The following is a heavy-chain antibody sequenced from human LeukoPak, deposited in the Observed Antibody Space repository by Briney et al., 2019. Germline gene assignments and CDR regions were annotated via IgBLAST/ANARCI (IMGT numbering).Heavy chain of an antibody. Sequence: GESLKISCKGSGYSFTSYWIGWVRQMPGKGLEWMGIIYPGDSDTRYSPSFQGQVTISADKSISTAYLQWSSLKASDTAMYYCARQYYDFWSGFNDILTGYQGYYFDYWGQGTLVTVSS. J-gene: IGHJ4*02. CDR1: GYSFTSYW. D-gene: IGHD3-3*01. CDR2: IYPGDSDT. V-gene: IGHV5-51*01. CDR3: ARQYYDFWSGFNDILTGYQGYYFDY.